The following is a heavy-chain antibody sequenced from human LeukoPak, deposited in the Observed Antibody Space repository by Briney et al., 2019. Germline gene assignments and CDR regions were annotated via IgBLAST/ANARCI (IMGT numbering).Heavy chain of an antibody. CDR2: ITSGTRT. Sequence: GGSLRLSCVASGFTFSSHGMNWVRQAPGKGLEWVSGITSGTRTYYADSVKGRFAISRDNSKNTMYLQMNSLRAEDTAVYYCARDPDIGYGSGSYDYWGQGTLVTVSS. CDR3: ARDPDIGYGSGSYDY. D-gene: IGHD3-10*01. V-gene: IGHV3-23*01. J-gene: IGHJ4*02. CDR1: GFTFSSHG.